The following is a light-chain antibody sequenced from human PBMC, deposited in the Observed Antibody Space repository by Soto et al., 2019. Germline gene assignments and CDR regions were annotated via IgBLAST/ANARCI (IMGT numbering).Light chain of an antibody. Sequence: EIVMTQSPATLPVSPGERATLSCRASQSVSSNLAWYQQKPGQAPRLLIYGASSRATGIPDRFSGSGSGTDFTLTISRLEPEDFAVYYCQQYGSSRETFGQGTKVDIK. J-gene: IGKJ1*01. CDR1: QSVSSN. CDR2: GAS. CDR3: QQYGSSRET. V-gene: IGKV3-20*01.